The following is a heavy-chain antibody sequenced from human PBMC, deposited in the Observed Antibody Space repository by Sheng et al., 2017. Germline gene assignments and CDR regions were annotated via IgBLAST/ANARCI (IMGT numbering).Heavy chain of an antibody. V-gene: IGHV3-33*01. CDR1: GFSFSSYG. CDR2: IWYDGSDK. J-gene: IGHJ4*02. D-gene: IGHD4-4*01. Sequence: QVQLVESGGGVVQPGRSLRLSCAASGFSFSSYGMHWVRQAPGKGLEWVAVIWYDGSDKYYADSVKGRFTISRDNSKNTLYLQMSSLRAEDTAVYFCARGPHHTITTAPDYWGQGTLVTVSS. CDR3: ARGPHHTITTAPDY.